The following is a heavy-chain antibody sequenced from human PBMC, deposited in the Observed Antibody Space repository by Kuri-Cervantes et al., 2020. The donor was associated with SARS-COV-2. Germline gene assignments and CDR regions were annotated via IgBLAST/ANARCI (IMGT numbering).Heavy chain of an antibody. Sequence: GGSLRLSCAASGFTFSSYAMSWVRQVPGKGLEWVSAISGSGGSTYYADSVKGRFTISRDNSKNTLYLQMNGLRAEDTAVYYCAKEYPIVVVPAENNWFDPWGQGTLVTVSS. D-gene: IGHD2-2*01. V-gene: IGHV3-23*01. CDR1: GFTFSSYA. CDR3: AKEYPIVVVPAENNWFDP. J-gene: IGHJ5*02. CDR2: ISGSGGST.